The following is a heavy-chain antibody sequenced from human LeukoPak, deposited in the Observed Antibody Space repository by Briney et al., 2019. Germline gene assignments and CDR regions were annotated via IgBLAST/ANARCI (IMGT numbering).Heavy chain of an antibody. Sequence: GGSLRLSCAASGFTFSSYWMSWVRQAPGKGLEWVANIKQDGSEKYYVDSVKGRFTISRDNAKNSLYLQMNSLRAEDTAVYYCARGAAAAGLYYFDYWGQGTLVTVSS. V-gene: IGHV3-7*01. CDR1: GFTFSSYW. CDR3: ARGAAAAGLYYFDY. CDR2: IKQDGSEK. J-gene: IGHJ4*02. D-gene: IGHD6-13*01.